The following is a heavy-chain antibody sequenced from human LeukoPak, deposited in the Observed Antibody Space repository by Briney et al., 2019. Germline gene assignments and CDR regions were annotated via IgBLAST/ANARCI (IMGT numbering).Heavy chain of an antibody. CDR1: GDSITTRTYY. CDR2: INYSGST. J-gene: IGHJ4*02. V-gene: IGHV4-39*02. Sequence: PSETLSLTCSVSGDSITTRTYYWGWVRQSPGKGLEWIGSINYSGSTYYNPSLKSRVTMSVGIYKNHFSLELTSVTAADTAVYYCASGIDARSDSSDWGQGTLVTVSS. CDR3: ASGIDARSDSSD. D-gene: IGHD6-19*01.